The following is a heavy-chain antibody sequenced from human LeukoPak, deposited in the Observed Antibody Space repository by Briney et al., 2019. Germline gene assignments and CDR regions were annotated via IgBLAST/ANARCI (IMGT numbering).Heavy chain of an antibody. Sequence: GGSLRLSCAASGFTFSSYGMHWVRQAPGRGLEWVAFMHYDGSSKYYADSVKGRFTISRDNSKNTLYVQMNSLRADDTAVYYCAKDRVAAAGLLDYWGQGTLVTVSS. CDR1: GFTFSSYG. D-gene: IGHD6-13*01. V-gene: IGHV3-30*02. CDR3: AKDRVAAAGLLDY. CDR2: MHYDGSSK. J-gene: IGHJ4*02.